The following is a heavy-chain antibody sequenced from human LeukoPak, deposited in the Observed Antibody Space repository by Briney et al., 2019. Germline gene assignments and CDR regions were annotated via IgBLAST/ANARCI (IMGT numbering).Heavy chain of an antibody. Sequence: QSGGSLRLSCAASGFTFSSYAMRWVRQAPGKGWEWGSDIGGSWSSTYYADSVKGRFTISRDNSNNTLYLQMTSLRGEDTAVYYCAKDRDIVVVLAGGYFDYWGQGTLVTVSS. J-gene: IGHJ4*02. CDR3: AKDRDIVVVLAGGYFDY. CDR1: GFTFSSYA. D-gene: IGHD2-15*01. V-gene: IGHV3-23*01. CDR2: IGGSWSST.